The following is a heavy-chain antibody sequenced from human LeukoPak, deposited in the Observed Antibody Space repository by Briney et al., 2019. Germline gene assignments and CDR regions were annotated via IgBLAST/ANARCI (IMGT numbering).Heavy chain of an antibody. CDR2: INPNSGST. V-gene: IGHV1-2*02. CDR3: ARRAGGNNYYFDY. CDR1: GYTFTAYY. D-gene: IGHD1/OR15-1a*01. Sequence: ASVKVSCKASGYTFTAYYMHWVRQAPGQGLEWMGWINPNSGSTNYAQKFQGRVTMIRDTSISTAYMELSRLRSDDTAAYYCARRAGGNNYYFDYWGQGTLVTVSS. J-gene: IGHJ4*02.